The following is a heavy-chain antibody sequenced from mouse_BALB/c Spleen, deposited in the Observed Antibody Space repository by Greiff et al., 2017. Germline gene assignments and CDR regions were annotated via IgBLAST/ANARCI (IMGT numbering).Heavy chain of an antibody. V-gene: IGHV5-9*03. CDR3: ARYKVTTVVAPGYFDY. D-gene: IGHD1-1*01. Sequence: EVQLVESGGGLVKPGGSLKLSCAASGFTFSSYTMSWVRQTPEKRLEWVATISSGGGNTYYPDSVKGRFTISRDNAKNNLYLQMSSLRSEDTALYYCARYKVTTVVAPGYFDYWGQGTTLTVSS. CDR2: ISSGGGNT. CDR1: GFTFSSYT. J-gene: IGHJ2*01.